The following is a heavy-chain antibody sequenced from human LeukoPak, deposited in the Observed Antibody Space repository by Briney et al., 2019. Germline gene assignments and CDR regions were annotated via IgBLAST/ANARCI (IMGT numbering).Heavy chain of an antibody. V-gene: IGHV3-23*01. CDR2: MKNGDGAT. J-gene: IGHJ4*02. Sequence: GGSLPLTCVGSGFTFLSYVWNWVRQAPGKGLEWVSSMKNGDGATFYADSVKGRFALSRDNSMKTLFLYINSVTVEDTATYYCAKDLSSASYPYYFEFWGQGKGITVTS. CDR1: GFTFLSYV. CDR3: AKDLSSASYPYYFEF. D-gene: IGHD6-19*01.